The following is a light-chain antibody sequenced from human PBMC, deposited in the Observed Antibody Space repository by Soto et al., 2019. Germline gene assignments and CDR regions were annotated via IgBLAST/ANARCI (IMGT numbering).Light chain of an antibody. CDR1: GSNIGAGYD. Sequence: QAVVAQPPSVSGAPGQSVTISCTGSGSNIGAGYDIHWYQHLPGRAPKLLIYANSDRPSGVPDRFFGSRSGTSASLAITRLQAEDEADYYCQSYDSGLSAVLFGGGTKVTVL. CDR2: ANS. J-gene: IGLJ2*01. V-gene: IGLV1-40*01. CDR3: QSYDSGLSAVL.